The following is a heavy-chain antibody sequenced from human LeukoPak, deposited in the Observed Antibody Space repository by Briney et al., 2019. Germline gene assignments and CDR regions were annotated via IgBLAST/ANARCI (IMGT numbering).Heavy chain of an antibody. CDR3: AELGITMIGGV. J-gene: IGHJ6*04. CDR1: GFIFSSYE. Sequence: GGSLRLSCVASGFIFSSYEMNWVRQTPGKGLEWLAHISSSGNSIYYADSVRGRFTISRDNAKNSLYLQMNSLRAEDTAVYYCAELGITMIGGVWGKGTTVTISS. V-gene: IGHV3-48*03. CDR2: ISSSGNSI. D-gene: IGHD3-10*02.